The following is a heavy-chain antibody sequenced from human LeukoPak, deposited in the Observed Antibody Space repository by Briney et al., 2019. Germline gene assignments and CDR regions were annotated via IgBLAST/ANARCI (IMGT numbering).Heavy chain of an antibody. V-gene: IGHV4-4*07. D-gene: IGHD3-10*01. J-gene: IGHJ6*03. CDR2: IYYSGST. CDR3: ARDEYGSGDYYYYYMDV. Sequence: PSETLSLTCTVSGGSISSYYWSWIRQPAGKGLEWIGSIYYSGSTYYNPSLKSRVTTSVDTSKNQFSLKLSSVTAADTAVYYCARDEYGSGDYYYYYMDVWGKGTTVTVSS. CDR1: GGSISSYY.